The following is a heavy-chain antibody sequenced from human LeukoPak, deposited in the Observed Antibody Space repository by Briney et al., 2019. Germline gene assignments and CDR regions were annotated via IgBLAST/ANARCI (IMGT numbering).Heavy chain of an antibody. J-gene: IGHJ6*02. V-gene: IGHV4-61*05. Sequence: PSETLSLTCTVSGGSISSSSYYWGWIRQPPGKGLEWIGYIYYSGSTNYNPSLKSRVAISVDTSKNQFSLKLSSVTAADTAVYYCAKGSGYYYYGMDVWGQGTTVTVSS. CDR3: AKGSGYYYYGMDV. CDR2: IYYSGST. CDR1: GGSISSSSYY. D-gene: IGHD3-10*01.